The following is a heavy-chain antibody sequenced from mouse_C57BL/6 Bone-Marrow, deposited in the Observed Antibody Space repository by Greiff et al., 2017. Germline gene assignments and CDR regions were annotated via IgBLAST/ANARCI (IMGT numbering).Heavy chain of an antibody. J-gene: IGHJ4*01. CDR2: IHPNSGST. CDR3: ARGYGSIYYYAMDY. D-gene: IGHD1-1*01. V-gene: IGHV1-64*01. Sequence: QVQLQQPGAELVKPGASVKLSCKASGYTFTSYWMHWVKQRPGQGLEWIGMIHPNSGSTNYNEKFKSKATLTVDKSSSTAYMQLSSLTSEDSAVYYWARGYGSIYYYAMDYWGQGTSVTVSS. CDR1: GYTFTSYW.